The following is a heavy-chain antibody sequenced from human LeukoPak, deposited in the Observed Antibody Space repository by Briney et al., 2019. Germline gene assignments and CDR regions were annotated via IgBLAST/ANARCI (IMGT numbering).Heavy chain of an antibody. CDR2: IYTSGST. D-gene: IGHD2-2*02. V-gene: IGHV4-4*07. J-gene: IGHJ4*02. CDR3: ARGTYCSSTSCYTFDY. Sequence: SETLSLTCTVSGGSISSYYWSWIRQPAGKGLEWIGRIYTSGSTNYNPSLKTRVTMSVDTSKNQFSLKLSSVTAADTAVYYCARGTYCSSTSCYTFDYWGQGTLVTVSS. CDR1: GGSISSYY.